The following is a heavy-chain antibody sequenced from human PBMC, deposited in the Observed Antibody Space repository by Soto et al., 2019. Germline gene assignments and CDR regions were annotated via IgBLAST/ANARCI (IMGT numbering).Heavy chain of an antibody. CDR3: AIQPVAGSFDN. Sequence: GGSLRLSCAASGFSLSNYGMHWVRQAPGKGLVWVSRINTDGSSTTYADSVKGRFTISRDNAKNTLYLQMNSLRAEDTAVYYCAIQPVAGSFDNWGQGTPVTVSS. V-gene: IGHV3-74*01. J-gene: IGHJ4*02. CDR2: INTDGSST. D-gene: IGHD6-19*01. CDR1: GFSLSNYG.